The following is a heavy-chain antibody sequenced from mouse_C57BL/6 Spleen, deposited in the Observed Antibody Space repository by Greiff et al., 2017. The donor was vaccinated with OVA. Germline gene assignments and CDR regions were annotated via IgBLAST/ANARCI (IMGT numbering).Heavy chain of an antibody. V-gene: IGHV1-62-2*01. CDR1: GYTFTEYT. CDR3: ARHEKGYYGNSYFDY. CDR2: FYPGSGSI. J-gene: IGHJ2*01. D-gene: IGHD2-1*01. Sequence: QVQLQQSGAELVKPGASVKLSCKASGYTFTEYTIHWVKQRSGQGLEWIGWFYPGSGSIKYNEKFKDKATLTADKSSSTAYMELSRLTSEDAAVYFCARHEKGYYGNSYFDYWGQGTTLTVSS.